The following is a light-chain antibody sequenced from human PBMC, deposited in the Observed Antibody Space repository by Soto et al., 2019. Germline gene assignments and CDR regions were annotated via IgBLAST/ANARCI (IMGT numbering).Light chain of an antibody. J-gene: IGLJ1*01. CDR3: AAWDDSLNGGYV. CDR1: SSNIGSNT. CDR2: SND. V-gene: IGLV1-44*01. Sequence: QSVLTQPPSASGTPGQRVTISCSGSSSNIGSNTVNWYQQLPGTAPKLLIYSNDQRPSGVPDRFSGSKSGTSASLAISGLQSEDEADYYCAAWDDSLNGGYVFGTGTKVTGL.